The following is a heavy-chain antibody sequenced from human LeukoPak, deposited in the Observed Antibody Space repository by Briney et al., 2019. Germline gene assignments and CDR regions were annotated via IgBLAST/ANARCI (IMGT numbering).Heavy chain of an antibody. CDR2: VHYSGTA. CDR3: ARYKRGDGDY. J-gene: IGHJ4*02. Sequence: PETLSLTCTVSDGSITNDDWSWVRQPPGKGLEFIGHVHYSGTANYNPSLKSRVTISVDTSKNQFSLKLSSVTAADTAVYYCARYKRGDGDYWGQGTLVTVSS. D-gene: IGHD1-14*01. CDR1: DGSITNDD. V-gene: IGHV4-59*01.